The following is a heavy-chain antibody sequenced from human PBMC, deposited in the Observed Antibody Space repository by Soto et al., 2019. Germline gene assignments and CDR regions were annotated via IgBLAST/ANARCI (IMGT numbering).Heavy chain of an antibody. V-gene: IGHV4-59*01. CDR1: GGSISSYY. CDR2: IYYNGHT. Sequence: QVQLQESGPGLVKPSETLSLTCTVSGGSISSYYWSWIRQPPGKGLEWIGYIYYNGHTNYNPSLKSRVTISVDTSKNQFSPKLSSVTAADTAVYYCARDGYTVTPNYYYGMDVWGQGTTVTVSS. D-gene: IGHD4-4*01. CDR3: ARDGYTVTPNYYYGMDV. J-gene: IGHJ6*02.